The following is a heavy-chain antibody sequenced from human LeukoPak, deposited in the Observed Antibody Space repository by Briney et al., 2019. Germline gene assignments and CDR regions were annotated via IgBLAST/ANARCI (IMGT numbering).Heavy chain of an antibody. D-gene: IGHD6-19*01. CDR2: MNPNSGNK. CDR1: GYSFTNFD. CDR3: ARGAQWRGDYYYMDV. Sequence: GASVKVSCKASGYSFTNFDINWVRQATGQGLEWMGWMNPNSGNKGYAQKFQGRVTMTMNTSITTAYMELSSLRSEDTAVYYCARGAQWRGDYYYMDVWGRGTTVTVSS. V-gene: IGHV1-8*01. J-gene: IGHJ6*03.